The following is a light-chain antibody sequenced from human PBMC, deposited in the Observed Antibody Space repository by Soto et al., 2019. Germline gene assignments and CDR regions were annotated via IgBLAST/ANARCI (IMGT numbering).Light chain of an antibody. Sequence: QSALTQPASVSGSPGQSITISCTGTSSDVGGYNYVSWYQQHPGKAPKLMIYDVSNRPSGVSNRFSGSKSGNTASLTISGLQAEDEADYYYSSCTCSSTLLDVFGTGTKVTVL. CDR3: SSCTCSSTLLDV. CDR2: DVS. CDR1: SSDVGGYNY. V-gene: IGLV2-14*01. J-gene: IGLJ1*01.